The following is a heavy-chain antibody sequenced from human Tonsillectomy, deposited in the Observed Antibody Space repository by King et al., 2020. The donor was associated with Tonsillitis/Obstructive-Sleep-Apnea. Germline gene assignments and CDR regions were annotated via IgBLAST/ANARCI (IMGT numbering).Heavy chain of an antibody. J-gene: IGHJ6*03. Sequence: QLVQSGAEVKKPGASVKVSCQASGYSFTSYGISWVRQAPGQGLEWMGWISVYNGKTIYAQKFQGRDNVTTDTSTSTAYMELRSLRSDYTAVYYCARDRRIWESGYYYYGDMDLWGKGTTVTVSS. D-gene: IGHD3-16*01. CDR3: ARDRRIWESGYYYYGDMDL. CDR1: GYSFTSYG. CDR2: ISVYNGKT. V-gene: IGHV1-18*01.